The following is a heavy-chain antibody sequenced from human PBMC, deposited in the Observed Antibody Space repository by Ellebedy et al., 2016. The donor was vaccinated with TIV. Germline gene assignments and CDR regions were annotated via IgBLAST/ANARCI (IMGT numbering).Heavy chain of an antibody. CDR1: TVTFRSYS. J-gene: IGHJ6*02. V-gene: IGHV3-21*01. Sequence: PGGSLRLSCAASTVTFRSYSMSWVRQAPGKGLEWVSSISSASSYIYYADSVKGRFTISRDNAKHSLYLQMNSLRAEDTAVYYCAREKAVTGMDVWGQGTTVTVSS. D-gene: IGHD4-11*01. CDR3: AREKAVTGMDV. CDR2: ISSASSYI.